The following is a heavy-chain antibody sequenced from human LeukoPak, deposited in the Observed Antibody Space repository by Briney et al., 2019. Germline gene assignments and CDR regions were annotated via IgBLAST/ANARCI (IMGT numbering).Heavy chain of an antibody. J-gene: IGHJ6*03. Sequence: GGSLRLSCAASGFTFSSYWMSWVRQAPGKGLEWMANIKQDGSEKYYVDSVKGRFTISRDNAKNSLYLQMNSLRAEDTAVYYCARYGPFLEWLSYYYYYYMDVWAKGPRSPSP. V-gene: IGHV3-7*01. D-gene: IGHD3-3*02. CDR2: IKQDGSEK. CDR1: GFTFSSYW. CDR3: ARYGPFLEWLSYYYYYYMDV.